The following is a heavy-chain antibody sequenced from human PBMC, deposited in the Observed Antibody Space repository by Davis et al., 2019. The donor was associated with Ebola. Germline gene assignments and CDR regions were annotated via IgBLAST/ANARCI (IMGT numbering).Heavy chain of an antibody. V-gene: IGHV1-18*04. Sequence: ASVKVSCKASGYTFTSYGISWVRQAPGQGLEWMGWISAYNGNTNYAQKLQGRVTMTTDTSTSTAYMELRSLRSDDTAVYYCARDPRNPRYGDGHDAFDIWGQGTMVTVSS. D-gene: IGHD4-17*01. CDR1: GYTFTSYG. CDR3: ARDPRNPRYGDGHDAFDI. CDR2: ISAYNGNT. J-gene: IGHJ3*02.